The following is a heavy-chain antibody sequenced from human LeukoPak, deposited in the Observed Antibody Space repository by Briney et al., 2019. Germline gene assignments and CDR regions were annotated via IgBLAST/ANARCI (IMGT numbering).Heavy chain of an antibody. CDR2: INHSGST. CDR1: GGSISSSSYY. CDR3: ARGLYGSGSYYNDPKATPNVYYFDY. J-gene: IGHJ4*02. V-gene: IGHV4-39*07. D-gene: IGHD3-10*01. Sequence: SETLSLTCTVSGGSISSSSYYWGWIRQPPGKGLEWIGEINHSGSTNYNPSLKSRVTISVDTSKNQFSLKLSSVTAADTAVYYCARGLYGSGSYYNDPKATPNVYYFDYWGQGTLVTVSS.